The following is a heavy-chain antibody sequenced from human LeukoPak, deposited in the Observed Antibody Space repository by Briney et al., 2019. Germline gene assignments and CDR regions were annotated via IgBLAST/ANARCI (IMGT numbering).Heavy chain of an antibody. D-gene: IGHD6-13*01. Sequence: PSETLSLTCTVSGYSISSGYYWGWIRQPPGKGLEWIGSIYHSGSTYYNPSLKSRVTISVDTSKNQFSLKLSSVTAADTAVYYCARTSQLVLYYFDYWGQGTLVTVSS. V-gene: IGHV4-38-2*02. CDR1: GYSISSGYY. CDR2: IYHSGST. J-gene: IGHJ4*02. CDR3: ARTSQLVLYYFDY.